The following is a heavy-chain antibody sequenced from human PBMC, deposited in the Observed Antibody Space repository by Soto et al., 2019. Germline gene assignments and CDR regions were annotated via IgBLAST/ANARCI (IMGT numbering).Heavy chain of an antibody. D-gene: IGHD3-22*01. CDR1: GFTFISYD. CDR3: ARGDSSGFPYYYYYGMDV. Sequence: GGSLRLSCAASGFTFISYDMHWVRQATGKGLEWVSAIGTAGDTYYPGSVKGRFTISRENAKNSLYLQMNSLRAGDTAVYYCARGDSSGFPYYYYYGMDVWGQGTTVTVSS. V-gene: IGHV3-13*01. J-gene: IGHJ6*02. CDR2: IGTAGDT.